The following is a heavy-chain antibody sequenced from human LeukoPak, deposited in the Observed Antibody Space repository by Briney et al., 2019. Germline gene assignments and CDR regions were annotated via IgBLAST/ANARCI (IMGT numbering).Heavy chain of an antibody. J-gene: IGHJ5*01. Sequence: GQPLKFSCQAPGHSSPTHSIASTRQMPGNGQEWMGIIYPGDSDTRYSPSFQGQVTISADVSISTAYLQWSSLKASDTAIYYCARRDYTGSYWLDSWGQGTLVTVSS. V-gene: IGHV5-51*01. D-gene: IGHD3-10*01. CDR1: GHSSPTHS. CDR3: ARRDYTGSYWLDS. CDR2: IYPGDSDT.